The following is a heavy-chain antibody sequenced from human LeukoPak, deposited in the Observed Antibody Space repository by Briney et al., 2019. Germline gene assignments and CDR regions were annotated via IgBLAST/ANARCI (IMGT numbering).Heavy chain of an antibody. CDR1: GFTFDKYG. CDR2: INWNSGSI. D-gene: IGHD3-22*01. Sequence: GRSLRLSCAASGFTFDKYGMHWVRQVPGKGLEWVSGINWNSGSIGYADSVKGRFTISRDNAKNSLYLQMNSLRAEDTAVYYCARDLADYYDSSGYYGHWGQGTLVTVSS. J-gene: IGHJ4*02. V-gene: IGHV3-9*01. CDR3: ARDLADYYDSSGYYGH.